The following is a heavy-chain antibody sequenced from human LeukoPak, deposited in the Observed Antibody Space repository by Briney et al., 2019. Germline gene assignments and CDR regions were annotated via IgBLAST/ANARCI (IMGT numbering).Heavy chain of an antibody. D-gene: IGHD3-16*01. Sequence: GGSMRPSCASSGSTISSYAGSGRRQAPGKGLELVSAISGSGGSTYYAASLKGRFTISRDNPKITLYLQMHSLRAEDTPEYYCPSAASGGVNAYYYMDVWGEATTVTVSS. CDR3: PSAASGGVNAYYYMDV. J-gene: IGHJ6*03. CDR1: GSTISSYA. V-gene: IGHV3-23*01. CDR2: ISGSGGST.